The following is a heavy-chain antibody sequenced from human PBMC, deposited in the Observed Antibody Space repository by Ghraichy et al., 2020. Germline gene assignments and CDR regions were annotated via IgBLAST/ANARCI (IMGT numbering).Heavy chain of an antibody. J-gene: IGHJ6*02. CDR3: ARDVKSSYWSYFYYAMDV. CDR2: ISHDGTNK. D-gene: IGHD6-13*01. Sequence: GESLNISCAASGFTFSTYSMTWVRQAPGKGLDWVAVISHDGTNKYYADSLKGRFTISRDNSKNTLYLQMNSLRAEDTAVYYCARDVKSSYWSYFYYAMDVWGRGTTVTVS. V-gene: IGHV3-30-3*01. CDR1: GFTFSTYS.